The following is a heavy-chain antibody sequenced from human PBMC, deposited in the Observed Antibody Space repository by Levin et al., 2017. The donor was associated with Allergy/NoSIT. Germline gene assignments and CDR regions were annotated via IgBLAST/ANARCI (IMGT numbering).Heavy chain of an antibody. V-gene: IGHV3-21*01. Sequence: PGGSLRLSCAASGFTFSSYSMNWVRQAPGKGLEWVSSISSSSSYIYYADSVKGRFTISRDNAKNSLYLQMNSLRAEDTAVYYCATGRVWYCSSTSCLLDYWGQGTLVTVSS. CDR1: GFTFSSYS. D-gene: IGHD2-2*01. J-gene: IGHJ4*02. CDR2: ISSSSSYI. CDR3: ATGRVWYCSSTSCLLDY.